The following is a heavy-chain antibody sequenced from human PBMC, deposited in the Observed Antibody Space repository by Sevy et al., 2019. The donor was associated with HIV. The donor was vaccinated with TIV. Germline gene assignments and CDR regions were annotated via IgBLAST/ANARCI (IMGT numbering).Heavy chain of an antibody. Sequence: GGSLRLSCAASGFTFSSYSMNWVRQAPGKGLEWVSYIRDSSTMLSADSVKGRFSVSRDNAKNSLYLQMSSLRADDTAVYYCVRDIHWALDIWGQGTLVTVSS. J-gene: IGHJ3*02. CDR1: GFTFSSYS. D-gene: IGHD5-18*01. CDR3: VRDIHWALDI. V-gene: IGHV3-48*01. CDR2: IRDSSTM.